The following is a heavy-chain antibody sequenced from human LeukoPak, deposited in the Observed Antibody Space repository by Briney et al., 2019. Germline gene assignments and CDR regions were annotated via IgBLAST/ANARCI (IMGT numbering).Heavy chain of an antibody. CDR3: ERGSGDGYPSLFDS. Sequence: GGSLILSWASSGFTFSNYWMHSLGQPPGKGLVGVSRVNSDGSSTGYADSVKGRFTSSRDSAENTLYLNLNSPSAADKAVSYCERGSGDGYPSLFDSWGQGTLVTVSS. CDR2: VNSDGSST. V-gene: IGHV3-74*01. D-gene: IGHD5-24*01. J-gene: IGHJ5*01. CDR1: GFTFSNYW.